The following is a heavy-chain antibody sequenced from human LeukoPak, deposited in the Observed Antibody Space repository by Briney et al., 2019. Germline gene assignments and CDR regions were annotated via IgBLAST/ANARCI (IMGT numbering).Heavy chain of an antibody. J-gene: IGHJ3*02. CDR2: ISYDGSNK. Sequence: PGGSLRLSCAASGFTFSSYAMHWVRQAPGKGLERVAVISYDGSNKYYADSVKGRFTISRDNSKNTLYLQMNSLRAEDTAVYYCAKAGSSGWYLDAFDIWGQGTMVTVSS. V-gene: IGHV3-30-3*01. D-gene: IGHD6-19*01. CDR1: GFTFSSYA. CDR3: AKAGSSGWYLDAFDI.